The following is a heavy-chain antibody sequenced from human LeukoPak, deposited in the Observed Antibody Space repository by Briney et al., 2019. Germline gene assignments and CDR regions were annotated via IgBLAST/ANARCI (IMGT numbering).Heavy chain of an antibody. V-gene: IGHV4-61*01. CDR1: GGSFSSGSYY. CDR2: IYYSGST. D-gene: IGHD3-10*01. Sequence: SETLSLTCTVSGGSFSSGSYYWSWLRQPPGKGLEWIGYIYYSGSTNYSPSLKSRVTISVDTSKNQFSLKLSSVTAADTAVYYCARQTTMVRGVMVPAFDYWGQGTLVTVSS. CDR3: ARQTTMVRGVMVPAFDY. J-gene: IGHJ4*02.